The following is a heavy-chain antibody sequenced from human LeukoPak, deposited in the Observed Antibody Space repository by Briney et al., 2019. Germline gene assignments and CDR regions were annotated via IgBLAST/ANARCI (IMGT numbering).Heavy chain of an antibody. D-gene: IGHD1-20*01. Sequence: GGSLRLSCAASGFTFSGNWMNWVRQASGKGLVWVSRINGDGSSTSYADSVKGRFTISRDNARNTLYLQMNSLRAEDTAVYYCASLGGITVTGPYDFDYWGQGTVVTVSS. CDR2: INGDGSST. J-gene: IGHJ4*02. V-gene: IGHV3-74*01. CDR3: ASLGGITVTGPYDFDY. CDR1: GFTFSGNW.